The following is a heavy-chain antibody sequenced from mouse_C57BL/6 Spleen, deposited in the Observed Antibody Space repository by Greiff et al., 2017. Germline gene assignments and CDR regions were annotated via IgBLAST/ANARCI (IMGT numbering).Heavy chain of an antibody. CDR1: GYTFTSYW. V-gene: IGHV1-52*01. CDR2: IDPSDSET. Sequence: VQLQQPGAELVRPGSSVKLSCKASGYTFTSYWMHWVKQRPIQGLEWIGNIDPSDSETHYNQKFKDKATLTVDKSSSTAYMQLSSLTSEDSAVYYCARGEGITTWYFDYWGQGTTLTVSS. CDR3: ARGEGITTWYFDY. J-gene: IGHJ2*01. D-gene: IGHD1-1*01.